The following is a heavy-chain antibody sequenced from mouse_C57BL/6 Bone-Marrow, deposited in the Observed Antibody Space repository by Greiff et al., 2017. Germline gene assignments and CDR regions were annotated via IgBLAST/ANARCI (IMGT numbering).Heavy chain of an antibody. CDR2: INPYNGDT. CDR1: GYSFTGYF. J-gene: IGHJ4*01. D-gene: IGHD2-4*01. CDR3: ARCPDYDYAMDY. Sequence: EVQLQQSGPELVKPGDSVKISCKASGYSFTGYFMNWVMQSHGKSLVWIGRINPYNGDTFYNQKFKGKATLTVDKSSSTAHMELRSLTSEDSAVYYCARCPDYDYAMDYWGQGTSVTVSS. V-gene: IGHV1-20*01.